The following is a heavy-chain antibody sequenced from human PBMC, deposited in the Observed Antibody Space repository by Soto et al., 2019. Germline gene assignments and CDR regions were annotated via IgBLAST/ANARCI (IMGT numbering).Heavy chain of an antibody. CDR3: ARDPSIAAVGTVDY. CDR2: ISSSSSYI. CDR1: GFIFSSYS. D-gene: IGHD6-13*01. J-gene: IGHJ4*02. V-gene: IGHV3-21*01. Sequence: EVQLVESGGGLVKPGGSLRLSCAASGFIFSSYSMNWVRQAPGKGLEWVSSISSSSSYIYYADSVKGRFTISRDNAKNSLYLQMNSLRAEDTAVYYCARDPSIAAVGTVDYWGQGTLVTVSS.